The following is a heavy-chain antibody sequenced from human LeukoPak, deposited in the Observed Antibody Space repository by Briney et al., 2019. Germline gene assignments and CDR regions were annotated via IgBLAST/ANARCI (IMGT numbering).Heavy chain of an antibody. V-gene: IGHV3-11*01. D-gene: IGHD2-15*01. CDR3: ARDKGVVAALGHYGMDV. CDR1: GFTFSDYY. J-gene: IGHJ6*02. Sequence: GGSLRLSCAASGFTFSDYYTSWIRQAPGKGLEWVSYISSSGSTIYYADSVKGRFTISRDNAENSLYLQMNSLRAEDTAVYYCARDKGVVAALGHYGMDVWGQGTTVTVSS. CDR2: ISSSGSTI.